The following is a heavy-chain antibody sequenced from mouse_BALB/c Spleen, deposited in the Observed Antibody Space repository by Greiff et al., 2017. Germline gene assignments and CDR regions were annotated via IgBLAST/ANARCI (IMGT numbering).Heavy chain of an antibody. D-gene: IGHD3-2*01. CDR2: ISSGGST. Sequence: DVQLVESGGGLVKPGGSLKLSCAASGFTFSSYAMSWVRQTPEKRLEWVASISSGGSTYYPDSVKGRFTISRDNARNILYLQMSSLRSEDTAMYYCARGGDSSGFDYWGQGTTLTVSS. CDR3: ARGGDSSGFDY. J-gene: IGHJ2*01. CDR1: GFTFSSYA. V-gene: IGHV5-6-5*01.